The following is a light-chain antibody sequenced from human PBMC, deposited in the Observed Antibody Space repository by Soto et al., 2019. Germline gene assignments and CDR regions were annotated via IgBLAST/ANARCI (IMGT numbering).Light chain of an antibody. CDR1: SGHSSYA. J-gene: IGLJ3*02. Sequence: MLTQSPSASASLGASVKLTCTLSSGHSSYAIAWDQQQPEKGPRYLMKLNSDGSHSKGDGIPDRFSGSSSGAERYLTISSLQSEDEADYYCQTWGTGIQVFGGGTKLTVL. V-gene: IGLV4-69*01. CDR2: LNSDGSH. CDR3: QTWGTGIQV.